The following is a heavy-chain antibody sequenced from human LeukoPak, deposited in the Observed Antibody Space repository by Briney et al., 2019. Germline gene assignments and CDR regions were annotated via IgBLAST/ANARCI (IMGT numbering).Heavy chain of an antibody. J-gene: IGHJ2*01. D-gene: IGHD6-25*01. V-gene: IGHV3-9*01. Sequence: GGSLRLSCAASGFTFDDYAMHWVRQAPGKGLEWVSGISWNSGSIGYADSVKGRFTISRDNAKNSLYLQMNSLSAEDTAVYYCARDGLAAATLHWCFDVWGRGTLVTVSS. CDR1: GFTFDDYA. CDR2: ISWNSGSI. CDR3: ARDGLAAATLHWCFDV.